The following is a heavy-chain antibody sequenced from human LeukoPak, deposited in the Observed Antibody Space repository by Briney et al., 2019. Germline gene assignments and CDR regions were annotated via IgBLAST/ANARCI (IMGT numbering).Heavy chain of an antibody. CDR3: ARGLKYYDFWSDYYTDYYYYMDV. J-gene: IGHJ6*03. Sequence: PSETLSLTCAVYGGSFSGYYWSWIRQPPGKGLEWIGEINHSGSTNYNPSLKSRVTISVDTSKNQFSLKLSSVTAADTAVYYCARGLKYYDFWSDYYTDYYYYMDVWGKGTTVTVSS. V-gene: IGHV4-34*01. D-gene: IGHD3-3*01. CDR2: INHSGST. CDR1: GGSFSGYY.